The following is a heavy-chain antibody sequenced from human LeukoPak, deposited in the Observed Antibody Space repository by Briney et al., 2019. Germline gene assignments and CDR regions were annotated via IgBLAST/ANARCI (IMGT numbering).Heavy chain of an antibody. CDR3: ARGGWPFDY. D-gene: IGHD6-19*01. CDR2: INHSGST. J-gene: IGHJ4*02. CDR1: GGSFSGYY. Sequence: SETLSLTCAVYGGSFSGYYWSWIRQPPGKGLEWIGEINHSGSTNYNPSLKSRVTILVDTSKNQFSLKLSSMTAADTAVYYCARGGWPFDYWGQGTLVTVSS. V-gene: IGHV4-34*01.